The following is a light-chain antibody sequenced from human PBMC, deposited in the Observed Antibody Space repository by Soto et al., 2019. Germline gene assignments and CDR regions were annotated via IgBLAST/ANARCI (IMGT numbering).Light chain of an antibody. J-gene: IGKJ4*01. CDR3: QQYENSVPLT. CDR1: QGITNY. Sequence: DIQMTQSPSSLSASVGDRVTISCRASQGITNYLVWFQQKPGKAPKPLIYAASTLQRGAPSRFSGSGSGTDFTLTISRLEPEDFAVYHCQQYENSVPLTFGGGTKVDIK. V-gene: IGKV1-16*01. CDR2: AAS.